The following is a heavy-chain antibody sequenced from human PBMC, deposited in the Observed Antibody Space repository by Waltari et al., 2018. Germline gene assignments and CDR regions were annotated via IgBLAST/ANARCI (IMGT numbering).Heavy chain of an antibody. CDR1: GFTFSSYA. V-gene: IGHV3-23*01. D-gene: IGHD2-15*01. Sequence: EVQLLESGGGLVQPGGSLRLSCAASGFTFSSYAMSWVRQAPGKGLEWVSAIGGSGGSTYYADSVKGRFTISRDNSKNTLYLQMNSLRAEDTAVYYCAKLGYCSGGSCYLEYFQHWGQGTLVTVSS. CDR2: IGGSGGST. CDR3: AKLGYCSGGSCYLEYFQH. J-gene: IGHJ1*01.